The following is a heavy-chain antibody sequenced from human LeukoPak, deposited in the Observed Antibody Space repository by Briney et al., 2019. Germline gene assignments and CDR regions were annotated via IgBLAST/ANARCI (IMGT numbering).Heavy chain of an antibody. CDR3: AKDWDSSGWYY. CDR1: GFTFSSYA. D-gene: IGHD6-19*01. Sequence: GGSLRLSCAASGFTFSSYAMSWVRQAPGRGLEWVSAISGSGGSTYYADSVKGRFTISRGNSKNTLYLQMNSLRAEDTAVYYCAKDWDSSGWYYWGQGTLVTVSS. V-gene: IGHV3-23*01. J-gene: IGHJ4*02. CDR2: ISGSGGST.